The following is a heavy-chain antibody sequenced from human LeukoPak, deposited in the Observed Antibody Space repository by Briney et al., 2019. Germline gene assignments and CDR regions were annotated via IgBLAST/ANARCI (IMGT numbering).Heavy chain of an antibody. V-gene: IGHV1-18*01. CDR1: GYTFTSYG. CDR3: ARDRYGVRSGSCDY. J-gene: IGHJ4*02. D-gene: IGHD1-26*01. CDR2: ISTYNGNT. Sequence: SVKVSCKASGYTFTSYGIIWVRQAPGQGLEWMGWISTYNGNTNYAQNLQGRVTMTTDTSTSTAYMELRSLRYDDTAVYYCARDRYGVRSGSCDYWGQGTLVTVSS.